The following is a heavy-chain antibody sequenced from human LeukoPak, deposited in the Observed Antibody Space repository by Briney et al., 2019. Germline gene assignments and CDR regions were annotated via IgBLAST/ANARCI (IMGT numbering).Heavy chain of an antibody. D-gene: IGHD3-22*01. Sequence: GGSLRLSCAASGFTFDDYMMHWVRQAPGKGLEWVSLIDWDGDNTYYADSVKGRSTISRDNSKNSLYLQMNSLRTEDTALYYCAKARGLIGGAFDIWGQGTMVTVSS. J-gene: IGHJ3*02. CDR3: AKARGLIGGAFDI. CDR1: GFTFDDYM. V-gene: IGHV3-43*01. CDR2: IDWDGDNT.